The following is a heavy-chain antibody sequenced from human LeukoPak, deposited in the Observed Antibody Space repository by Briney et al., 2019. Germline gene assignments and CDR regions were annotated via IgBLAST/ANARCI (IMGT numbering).Heavy chain of an antibody. CDR3: ARETRIAARAGLGY. D-gene: IGHD6-6*01. V-gene: IGHV1-69*04. Sequence: ASVKVSCKASGGTFSSYAISWVRQAPGQGLEWMGRIIPILGIANYAQKFQGRVTITADKSTSTAYMELSSLRSEDTAVYYCARETRIAARAGLGYWGQGTLVTVSS. J-gene: IGHJ4*02. CDR2: IIPILGIA. CDR1: GGTFSSYA.